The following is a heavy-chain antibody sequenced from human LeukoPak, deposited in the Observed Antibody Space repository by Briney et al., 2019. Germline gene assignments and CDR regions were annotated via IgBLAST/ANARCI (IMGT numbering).Heavy chain of an antibody. CDR1: GYTLTELS. Sequence: ASVKVSCKVSGYTLTELSMHWVRQAPGKGLEWMGGFDPEDGETIYAQKFQGRVTMTRDTSTSTVYMELSSLRSEDTAIYYCARVPYCSRTSCYLDYWGQGTLVTVSS. CDR2: FDPEDGET. CDR3: ARVPYCSRTSCYLDY. V-gene: IGHV1-24*01. D-gene: IGHD2-2*01. J-gene: IGHJ4*02.